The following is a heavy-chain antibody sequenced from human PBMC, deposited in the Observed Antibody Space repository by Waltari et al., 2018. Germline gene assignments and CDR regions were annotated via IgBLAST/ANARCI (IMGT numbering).Heavy chain of an antibody. V-gene: IGHV3-48*03. D-gene: IGHD2-2*02. J-gene: IGHJ4*02. CDR3: TARSKYFYTGRDNNYRYVDY. Sequence: EVHVVESGGGLVQPGGSLRLSCTASGFIFSYYEFNWVRQAPGKRVEWISYISSSGGTIYYGDSVKGRFTISRDNDKHSVFLQMDSLRAEDTAFYFCTARSKYFYTGRDNNYRYVDYWGQGTLVSVSS. CDR2: ISSSGGTI. CDR1: GFIFSYYE.